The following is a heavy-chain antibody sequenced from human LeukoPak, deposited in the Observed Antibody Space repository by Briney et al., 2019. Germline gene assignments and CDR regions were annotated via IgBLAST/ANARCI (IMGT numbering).Heavy chain of an antibody. J-gene: IGHJ5*02. CDR3: ARATSGRLVGDTSDWFDP. D-gene: IGHD1-26*01. Sequence: PGGSLRLSCAASGFSVSNNYMIWVRQSPGRGLEWVSIMYGNGNSYYADSVKGRFTISRDDSKNTLYLQMNNLRAEDTALYYCARATSGRLVGDTSDWFDPWGQGTLVTVSS. V-gene: IGHV3-66*01. CDR1: GFSVSNNY. CDR2: MYGNGNS.